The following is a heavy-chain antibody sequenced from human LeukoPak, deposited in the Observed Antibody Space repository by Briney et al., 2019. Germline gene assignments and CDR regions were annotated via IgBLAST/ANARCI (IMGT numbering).Heavy chain of an antibody. J-gene: IGHJ5*02. CDR2: IYHSGST. CDR3: ARRGAEALPPRIWFDP. Sequence: SETLSLTCAVSGYSISSGYYWGWIRQPPGKGLEWIGSIYHSGSTYYNPSLKSRVTISVDTSKNQFSLKLSSVTAADTAVYYCARRGAEALPPRIWFDPWGQGTLVTVSS. CDR1: GYSISSGYY. V-gene: IGHV4-38-2*01. D-gene: IGHD6-19*01.